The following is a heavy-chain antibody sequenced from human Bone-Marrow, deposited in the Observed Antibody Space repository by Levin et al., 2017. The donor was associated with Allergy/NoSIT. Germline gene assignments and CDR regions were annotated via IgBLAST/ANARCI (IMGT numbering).Heavy chain of an antibody. Sequence: GSLRLSCTVSGDSITSSGYYWGWIRQPPGKGLEWIASIHYTGTTHYNPSLKSRVTISVDTSKNQFSLRLSSLIAADTAVFYCARHLDYSGGRYFDYWGRGTLVTVSS. CDR2: IHYTGTT. D-gene: IGHD6-19*01. CDR3: ARHLDYSGGRYFDY. J-gene: IGHJ4*02. CDR1: GDSITSSGYY. V-gene: IGHV4-39*01.